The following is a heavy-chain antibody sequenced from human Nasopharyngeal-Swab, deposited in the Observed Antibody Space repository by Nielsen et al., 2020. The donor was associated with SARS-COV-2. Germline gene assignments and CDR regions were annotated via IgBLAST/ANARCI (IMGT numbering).Heavy chain of an antibody. CDR3: ARDPVYSVRRNEGTGGYFDY. J-gene: IGHJ4*02. CDR1: GFTFSSYG. Sequence: GGSLRLSCAASGFTFSSYGMHWVRQAPGKGLEWVAVIWYDGSNEYYTNSVKGRFTIPRDNSKNTLYLQMNSLRAEDTAVYYCARDPVYSVRRNEGTGGYFDYWGQGTLVTVSS. CDR2: IWYDGSNE. V-gene: IGHV3-33*01. D-gene: IGHD1-1*01.